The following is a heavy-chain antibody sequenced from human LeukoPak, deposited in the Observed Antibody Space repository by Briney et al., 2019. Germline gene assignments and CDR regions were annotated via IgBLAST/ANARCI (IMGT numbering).Heavy chain of an antibody. CDR3: ARDNSVEDTAWWFDP. Sequence: GASVKVSCKASGYIFTSYNMYWVRQAPGQGLEWMGIINPSGGSTSYAQKFQGRVTMTRDMSTSTDYMELSSLRSEDTAVYYCARDNSVEDTAWWFDPWGQGTLVTVSS. D-gene: IGHD4-23*01. V-gene: IGHV1-46*01. CDR2: INPSGGST. J-gene: IGHJ5*02. CDR1: GYIFTSYN.